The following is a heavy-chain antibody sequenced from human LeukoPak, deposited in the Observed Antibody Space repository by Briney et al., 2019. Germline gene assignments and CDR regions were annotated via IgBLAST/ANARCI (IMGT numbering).Heavy chain of an antibody. CDR2: ISSSGSVI. CDR3: ARDWLRLGY. CDR1: GFTLSTYE. Sequence: PGGSLRLSCAASGFTLSTYEMNWVCQAPGKGLEWIAYISSSGSVIFYADSVKGQFTLSRDNAKNSLHLQMNSLRAEDTAVYYCARDWLRLGYWGQGTLVTVSS. D-gene: IGHD5-12*01. V-gene: IGHV3-48*03. J-gene: IGHJ4*02.